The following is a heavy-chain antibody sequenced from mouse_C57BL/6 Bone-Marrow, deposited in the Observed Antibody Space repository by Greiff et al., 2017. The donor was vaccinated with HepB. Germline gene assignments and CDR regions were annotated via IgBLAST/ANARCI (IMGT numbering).Heavy chain of an antibody. CDR1: GFSFTSYA. CDR3: ARRGLTGEYYFDY. J-gene: IGHJ2*01. CDR2: IWTGGGT. Sequence: VKLMESGPGLVAPSQSLSITCTVSGFSFTSYAISWVRQPPGKGLEWLGVIWTGGGTNYNSALKSRLSISKDNSKRQVFLKMNSLQTDDTARYYCARRGLTGEYYFDYWGQGTTLTVSS. V-gene: IGHV2-9-1*01. D-gene: IGHD4-1*01.